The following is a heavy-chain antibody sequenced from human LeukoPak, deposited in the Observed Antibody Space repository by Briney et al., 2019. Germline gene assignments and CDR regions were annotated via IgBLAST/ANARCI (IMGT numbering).Heavy chain of an antibody. D-gene: IGHD6-13*01. J-gene: IGHJ4*02. CDR1: GGPISSSSYY. Sequence: PSETLSLTCTVSGGPISSSSYYWGWIRQPPGKGLEWIGSIYYSGSTYYNPSLKSRVTISVDTSKNQFSLKLSSVTAADTAVYYCARQTVRIAAAEFDYWGQGTLVTVSS. CDR2: IYYSGST. CDR3: ARQTVRIAAAEFDY. V-gene: IGHV4-39*01.